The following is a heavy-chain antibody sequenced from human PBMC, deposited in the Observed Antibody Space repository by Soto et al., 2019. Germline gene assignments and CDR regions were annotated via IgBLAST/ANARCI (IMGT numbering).Heavy chain of an antibody. V-gene: IGHV3-23*01. J-gene: IGHJ4*02. CDR3: AVGVIRDIVVVTANRSMNY. CDR2: ISGSGGST. CDR1: GFTFSSYA. D-gene: IGHD2-21*02. Sequence: EVQLLESGGGLVQPGGSLRLSCAASGFTFSSYAMSWVRQAPGKGLEWVSAISGSGGSTYYADFVKGRFTISRDNSKNTLYLQMNSLRAEDTAVYYCAVGVIRDIVVVTANRSMNYWGQGTLVTVSS.